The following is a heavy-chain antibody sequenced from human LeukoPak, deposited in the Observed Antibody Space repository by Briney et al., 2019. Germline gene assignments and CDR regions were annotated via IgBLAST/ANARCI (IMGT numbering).Heavy chain of an antibody. V-gene: IGHV4-61*02. CDR3: AREGSGSSSYYYYYYYMDV. D-gene: IGHD3-10*01. J-gene: IGHJ6*03. CDR2: IYTSGSN. Sequence: PSETLSLTCTVSGGSISSGSYYWSWIRQPAGKGLEWIGRIYTSGSNNYNPSLKSRITISVDTAKNQFSLPLRSVTAPDTAVYYCAREGSGSSSYYYYYYYMDVWGKGTTVTISS. CDR1: GGSISSGSYY.